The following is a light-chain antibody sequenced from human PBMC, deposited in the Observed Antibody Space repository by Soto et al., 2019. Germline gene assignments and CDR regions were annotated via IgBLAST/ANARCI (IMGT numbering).Light chain of an antibody. CDR3: SSYTNSNTRV. Sequence: QSALTQPASVSGSPGQSITISCTGTNSDVGDYNYVSWYQQHPGKAPKLIIYEVSNRPSGISDRFSASKSGNTASLTISGLQAEDEADYYCSSYTNSNTRVFGTGTELTVL. V-gene: IGLV2-14*01. CDR2: EVS. J-gene: IGLJ1*01. CDR1: NSDVGDYNY.